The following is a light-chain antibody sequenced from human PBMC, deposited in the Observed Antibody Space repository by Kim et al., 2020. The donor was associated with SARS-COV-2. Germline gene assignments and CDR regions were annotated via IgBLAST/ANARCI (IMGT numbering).Light chain of an antibody. V-gene: IGLV7-46*01. Sequence: PGGPVTLTGGTSTGAVTGGHYPYWFQQKPGPAPRTLIYDTSNKHSWTPARFSGSLLGGKAALTLSGAQPEDEAEYYCLLSYSGARVFGGGTQLTVL. CDR3: LLSYSGARV. CDR2: DTS. J-gene: IGLJ3*02. CDR1: TGAVTGGHY.